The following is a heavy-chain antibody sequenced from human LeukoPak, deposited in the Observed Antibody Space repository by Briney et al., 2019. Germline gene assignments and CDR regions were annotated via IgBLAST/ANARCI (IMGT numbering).Heavy chain of an antibody. D-gene: IGHD5-18*01. V-gene: IGHV1-69*06. CDR2: IIPIFGTA. J-gene: IGHJ4*02. CDR1: AGTFSSYA. CDR3: ARGDTAMAFYYFDY. Sequence: SVKLSCKASAGTFSSYAISWVRQAPGPGLEWMGGIIPIFGTANYAQKFQGRVTITAGKSTSTAYMELSSLRSEDTAVYYCARGDTAMAFYYFDYWGQGTLVTVSS.